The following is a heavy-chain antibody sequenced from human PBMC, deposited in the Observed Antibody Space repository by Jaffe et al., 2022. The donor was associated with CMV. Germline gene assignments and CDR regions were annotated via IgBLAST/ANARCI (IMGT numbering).Heavy chain of an antibody. CDR2: TSGSSSYT. CDR1: GFTFSDYY. D-gene: IGHD5-18*01. V-gene: IGHV3-11*06. CDR3: ARVPRGYTYGREDC. J-gene: IGHJ4*02. Sequence: QVQLVESGGGLVKPGGSLRLSCVASGFTFSDYYMSWIRQAPGKGLEWLSYTSGSSSYTNYADSVKGRFTISRDNAQNSLYLQMNSLRAEDTAVYYCARVPRGYTYGREDCWGQGTLVTVSS.